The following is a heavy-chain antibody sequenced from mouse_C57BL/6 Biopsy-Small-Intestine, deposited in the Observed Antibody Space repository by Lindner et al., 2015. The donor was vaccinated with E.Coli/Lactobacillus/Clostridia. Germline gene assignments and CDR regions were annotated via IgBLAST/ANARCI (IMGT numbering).Heavy chain of an antibody. J-gene: IGHJ4*01. CDR3: ARVWSFYAMDY. Sequence: VQLQESGPELVKPGASVKISCKASGYTFTDYNMDWVKQSHGKSLEWIGYIYPNNGGTGYNQEFKSKATLTVDKSSSTAYMELHSLTSEDSAVYYCARVWSFYAMDYWGQGTSVTVSS. D-gene: IGHD2-10*02. V-gene: IGHV1-34*02. CDR2: IYPNNGGT. CDR1: GYTFTDYN.